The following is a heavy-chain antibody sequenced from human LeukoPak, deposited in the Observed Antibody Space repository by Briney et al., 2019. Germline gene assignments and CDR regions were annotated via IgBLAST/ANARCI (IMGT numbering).Heavy chain of an antibody. CDR2: MNPNSGNT. D-gene: IGHD6-13*01. CDR1: GYTFTGYY. Sequence: ASVKVSCKASGYTFTGYYMHWVRQAPGQGLEWMGWMNPNSGNTGYAQKFQGRVTITRNTSISTAYMELSSLRSEDTAVYYCAREDKAAAATGGFDYWGQGTLVTVSS. V-gene: IGHV1-8*03. CDR3: AREDKAAAATGGFDY. J-gene: IGHJ4*02.